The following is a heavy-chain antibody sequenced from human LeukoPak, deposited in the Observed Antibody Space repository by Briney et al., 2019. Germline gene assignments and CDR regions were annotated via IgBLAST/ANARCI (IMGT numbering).Heavy chain of an antibody. Sequence: PGGSLRLSCAASGFTFSSYGMHWVRQAPGKGLEWVAYITYDGSNKYYADSVKGRFTISRDNSKNTLYLQMNSLRAEDTAVYYCARGLFDYWGQGTLVTVSS. CDR2: ITYDGSNK. J-gene: IGHJ4*02. V-gene: IGHV3-30*02. CDR1: GFTFSSYG. CDR3: ARGLFDY.